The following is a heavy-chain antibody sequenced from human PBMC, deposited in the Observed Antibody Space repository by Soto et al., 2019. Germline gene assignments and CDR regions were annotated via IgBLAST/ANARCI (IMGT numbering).Heavy chain of an antibody. CDR1: GGSISSSSYY. J-gene: IGHJ5*02. V-gene: IGHV4-39*01. CDR3: ANSNSFAP. CDR2: IYYSGSS. Sequence: QLQLQESGPGLVKPSETLSLTCTVSGGSISSSSYYWGWIRQAPGTGGEWIGNIYYSGSSYYNPSHTHRVPSTVTTSKNPSSLKLSSVPAAHTAEYYSANSNSFAPWGTGTLVTVSS.